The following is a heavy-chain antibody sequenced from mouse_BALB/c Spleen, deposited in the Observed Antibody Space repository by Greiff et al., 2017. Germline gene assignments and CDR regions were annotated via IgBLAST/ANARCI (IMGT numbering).Heavy chain of an antibody. Sequence: VQLLESGPELVKPGASVRISCKASGFTFTSYYIHWVKQRPGQGLEWIGWIYPGNVNTKYNEKFKGKATLTADKSSTTAYMQLSRLTSEDSAVYFCAGKGDSSGYGFAYWGQGTLVTVSA. V-gene: IGHV1S56*01. D-gene: IGHD3-2*01. CDR2: IYPGNVNT. J-gene: IGHJ3*01. CDR3: AGKGDSSGYGFAY. CDR1: GFTFTSYY.